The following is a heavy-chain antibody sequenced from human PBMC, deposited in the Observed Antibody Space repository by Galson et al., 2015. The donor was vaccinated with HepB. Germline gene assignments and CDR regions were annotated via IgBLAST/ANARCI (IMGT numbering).Heavy chain of an antibody. CDR2: ISWNSGSI. Sequence: SLRLSCAASGFTFDDYVMHWVRQAPGKGLEWVSGISWNSGSIGYADSVKGRFTISRDNAKNSLYLQMNSLRAEDTALYYCAKGNMLSDIVATIAFDYWGQRTLLTLS. D-gene: IGHD5-12*01. CDR3: AKGNMLSDIVATIAFDY. J-gene: IGHJ4*02. CDR1: GFTFDDYV. V-gene: IGHV3-9*01.